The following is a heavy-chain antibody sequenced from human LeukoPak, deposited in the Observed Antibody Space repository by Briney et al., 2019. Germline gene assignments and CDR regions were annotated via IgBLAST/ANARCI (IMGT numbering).Heavy chain of an antibody. Sequence: GGSLRLSCAASGLTFSSYGMHWVRQAPGKGLDWVSAISGGGGATYYADSVKGRFTISRDNSKNTLYLQMNSLRAEDTAVYYCAKGDYYDSSGVDYWGQGTLVTVSS. CDR1: GLTFSSYG. CDR3: AKGDYYDSSGVDY. D-gene: IGHD3-22*01. CDR2: ISGGGGAT. J-gene: IGHJ4*02. V-gene: IGHV3-23*01.